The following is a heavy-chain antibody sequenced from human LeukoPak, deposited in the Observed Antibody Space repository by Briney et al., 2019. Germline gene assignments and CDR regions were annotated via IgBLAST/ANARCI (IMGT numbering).Heavy chain of an antibody. Sequence: GGSLRLSCAVSGFTFSSYAMSWVRQAPGKGLEWVSTIIDNGDGTFYADSVRGRFTISRDSSKNTLHLQMNSLRRHERAVYYCAKERGNTLPKYHMDVWGRGTAVSVP. CDR3: AKERGNTLPKYHMDV. CDR1: GFTFSSYA. J-gene: IGHJ6*03. D-gene: IGHD1-26*01. V-gene: IGHV3-23*01. CDR2: IIDNGDGT.